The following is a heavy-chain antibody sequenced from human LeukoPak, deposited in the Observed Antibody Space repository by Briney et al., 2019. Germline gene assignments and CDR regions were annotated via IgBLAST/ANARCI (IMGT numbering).Heavy chain of an antibody. D-gene: IGHD2-15*01. CDR1: GGSISSGSYY. V-gene: IGHV4-61*02. Sequence: SETLSLTCTVSGGSISSGSYYWGWIRQPAGKGLEWIVRIYTSGSTNYNPSLKSRVTISVDTSKNQFSLKLSSVTAADTAVYYCARDRVVAARGYYYYGMDVWGQGTTVTVSS. CDR2: IYTSGST. J-gene: IGHJ6*02. CDR3: ARDRVVAARGYYYYGMDV.